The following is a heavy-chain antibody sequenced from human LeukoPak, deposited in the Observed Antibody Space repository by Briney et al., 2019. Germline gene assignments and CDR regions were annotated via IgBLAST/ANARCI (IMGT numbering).Heavy chain of an antibody. D-gene: IGHD3-3*01. CDR2: IKQDGSEK. Sequence: GGSLRLSCAASGFTFSSYWMSWVRQAPGKGLEWVANIKQDGSEKYYVDSVKGRFTISRDNAKNPLYLQMNSLRAEDTAVYYCARDAPAPITIFGVVHSDYYMDVWGKGTTVTVSS. CDR3: ARDAPAPITIFGVVHSDYYMDV. V-gene: IGHV3-7*01. J-gene: IGHJ6*03. CDR1: GFTFSSYW.